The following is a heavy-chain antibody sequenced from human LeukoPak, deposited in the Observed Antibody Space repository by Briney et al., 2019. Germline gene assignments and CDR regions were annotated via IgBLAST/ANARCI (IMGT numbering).Heavy chain of an antibody. V-gene: IGHV1-2*02. D-gene: IGHD3-3*01. CDR3: AREYYDFWSGYRTYYYGMDV. CDR1: GYTFSGYY. J-gene: IGHJ6*02. CDR2: INPNSGGT. Sequence: GASVKVSRKASGYTFSGYYMHWVRQAPGQGLEWMGWINPNSGGTNYAQKFQGRVTMTRDTSISTAYMELSRLRSDDTAVYYCAREYYDFWSGYRTYYYGMDVWGQGTTVTVSS.